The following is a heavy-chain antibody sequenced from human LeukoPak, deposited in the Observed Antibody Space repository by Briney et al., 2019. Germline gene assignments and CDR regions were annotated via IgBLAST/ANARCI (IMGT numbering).Heavy chain of an antibody. CDR1: GFTFSSYW. CDR2: IKQDGSEK. V-gene: IGHV3-7*03. CDR3: AKPRNDYSNFDAFDI. J-gene: IGHJ3*02. D-gene: IGHD4-11*01. Sequence: GGSLRLSCAASGFTFSSYWMSWVRQAPGKGLEWVANIKQDGSEKYYVDSVKGRFTISRDNAKNSLYLQMNSLRAEDTALYYCAKPRNDYSNFDAFDIWGQGTMVTVSS.